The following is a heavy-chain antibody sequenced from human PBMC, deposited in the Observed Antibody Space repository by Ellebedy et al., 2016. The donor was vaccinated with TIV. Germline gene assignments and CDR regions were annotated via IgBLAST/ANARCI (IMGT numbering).Heavy chain of an antibody. CDR3: ASIGSGYYYSFDY. CDR1: GGSISSYY. J-gene: IGHJ4*02. Sequence: MPSETLSLTCTVSGGSISSYYWSWIRQPPGKGLEWIGYIYYSGSTNYNPSFKSRVTISVDTSKNQFSLKLSSVTAADTAVYYCASIGSGYYYSFDYWGQGTLVTVSS. D-gene: IGHD3-22*01. V-gene: IGHV4-59*08. CDR2: IYYSGST.